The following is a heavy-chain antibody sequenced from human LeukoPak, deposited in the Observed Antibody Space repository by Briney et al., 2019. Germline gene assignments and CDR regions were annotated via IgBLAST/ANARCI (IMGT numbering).Heavy chain of an antibody. D-gene: IGHD3-22*01. CDR3: ARLRLRYDSNGYSTSYEAVDI. V-gene: IGHV4-30-4*08. J-gene: IGHJ3*02. CDR2: IYYSGST. Sequence: SETLSLTCTVSGGSISSGDYYWSWIRQPPGKGLEWIGYIYYSGSTYYNPSLKRRVTISVDTSKNQFSLKLSSVTAADTAVYYCARLRLRYDSNGYSTSYEAVDIWGQGTVVTVSS. CDR1: GGSISSGDYY.